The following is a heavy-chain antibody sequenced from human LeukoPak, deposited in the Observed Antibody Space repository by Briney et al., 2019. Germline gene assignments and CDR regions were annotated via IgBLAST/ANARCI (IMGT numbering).Heavy chain of an antibody. CDR2: LYDSGST. J-gene: IGHJ5*02. CDR3: ARDSGTTGEVKFDP. CDR1: GASISNLY. V-gene: IGHV4-4*07. D-gene: IGHD3-10*01. Sequence: SETLSLTCTVSGASISNLYLSWIRQPAGKGLEWIGRLYDSGSTNYNPSLKSRVTMSVDTSTNQFFPKMTSVTAADTGVYSCARDSGTTGEVKFDPWGRGTLVTVSS.